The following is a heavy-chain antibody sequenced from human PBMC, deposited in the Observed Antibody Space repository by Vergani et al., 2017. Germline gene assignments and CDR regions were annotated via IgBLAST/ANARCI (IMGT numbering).Heavy chain of an antibody. CDR3: AKVGRSEVAGTFGAFDI. Sequence: QVQLVESGGGVVQPGRSLRLSCAASGLTFSNYAMHWVRQAPGKGLEWVSTLSASDRRTHYADSVKGRFTISRDNSKNTLFLHMNSLRPEDTAVYYCAKVGRSEVAGTFGAFDIWGQGTMVTVSS. D-gene: IGHD6-19*01. V-gene: IGHV3-NL1*01. CDR2: LSASDRRT. CDR1: GLTFSNYA. J-gene: IGHJ3*02.